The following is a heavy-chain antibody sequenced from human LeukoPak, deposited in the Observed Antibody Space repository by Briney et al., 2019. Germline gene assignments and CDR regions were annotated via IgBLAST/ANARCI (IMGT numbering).Heavy chain of an antibody. V-gene: IGHV4-59*08. CDR3: ARTRADFWSGYYYYGMDV. CDR1: GGSISSYY. J-gene: IGHJ6*02. Sequence: SETLSLTCTVSGGSISSYYWSWIRQPPGKGLEWIGYIYYSGSTYYNPSLKSRVTISVDTSKNQFSLKLSSVTAADTAVYFCARTRADFWSGYYYYGMDVWGQGTTVTVSS. D-gene: IGHD3-3*01. CDR2: IYYSGST.